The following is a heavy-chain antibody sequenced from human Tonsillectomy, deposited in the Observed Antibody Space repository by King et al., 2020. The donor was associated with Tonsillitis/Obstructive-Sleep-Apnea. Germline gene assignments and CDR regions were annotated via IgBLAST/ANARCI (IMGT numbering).Heavy chain of an antibody. D-gene: IGHD2-15*01. CDR3: ARGEGYCSGGSCYYYYYYMDV. J-gene: IGHJ6*03. CDR1: GGTFSSYA. V-gene: IGHV1-69*01. Sequence: QLVQYGAEVKKPGSSVKVSCKASGGTFSSYAISWVRQAPGQGLEWMGGIIPIFGTANYAQKFQGRVTITADESTSTAYMELSSLRSEDTAVYYCARGEGYCSGGSCYYYYYYMDVWGKGTTVTVSS. CDR2: IIPIFGTA.